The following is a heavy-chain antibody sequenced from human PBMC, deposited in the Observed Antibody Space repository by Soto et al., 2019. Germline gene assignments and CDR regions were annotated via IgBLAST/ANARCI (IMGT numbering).Heavy chain of an antibody. CDR3: ARASVGATPMDY. Sequence: ASVKVSCKASGYTFTSYAMHWVRQAPGQRLEWMGWINAGNGNTKYSQKFQGRVTITRATSASTAYMELSSLRSEDTAVYYCARASVGATPMDYWGQGTLVTVSS. J-gene: IGHJ4*02. CDR1: GYTFTSYA. V-gene: IGHV1-3*01. CDR2: INAGNGNT. D-gene: IGHD1-26*01.